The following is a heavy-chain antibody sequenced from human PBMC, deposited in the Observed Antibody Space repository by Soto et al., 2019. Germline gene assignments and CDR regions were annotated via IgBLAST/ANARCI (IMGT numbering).Heavy chain of an antibody. CDR1: GDSISDSSYY. CDR2: IYYSGYT. D-gene: IGHD1-26*01. V-gene: IGHV4-39*01. Sequence: SETLSLTCTVSGDSISDSSYYWGWIRQPPGQGLEWIGTIYYSGYTYYNMSLKGRVTISVDTSKNQFSLMLTSVTAADTALYFCARHGQFSLIAQSYFDPWGLGTLVTVSS. CDR3: ARHGQFSLIAQSYFDP. J-gene: IGHJ5*02.